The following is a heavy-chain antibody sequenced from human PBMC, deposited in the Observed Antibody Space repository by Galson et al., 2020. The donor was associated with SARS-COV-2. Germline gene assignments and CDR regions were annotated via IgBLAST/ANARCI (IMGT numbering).Heavy chain of an antibody. D-gene: IGHD6-19*01. J-gene: IGHJ4*01. V-gene: IGHV1-69*13. CDR2: IIPIFRTA. CDR1: GGTFRSYG. Sequence: ASVKVSCKASGGTFRSYGVTWVRQAPGEGLEWMGGIIPIFRTANYAQTFQGRVTITADDSTSTASMELSSLTSEDTAVYYCATSDPSGWFYFGFWGHGTLVTVSS. CDR3: ATSDPSGWFYFGF.